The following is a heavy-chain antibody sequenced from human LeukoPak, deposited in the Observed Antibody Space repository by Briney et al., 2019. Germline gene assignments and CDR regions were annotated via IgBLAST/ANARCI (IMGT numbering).Heavy chain of an antibody. Sequence: ASVKVSCKASGYTFTSYDINWVRQATGQGLEWMGWMNPNSGNTGYAQKFQGRVTMTEDTSTDTAYMELSSLRSEDTAVYYCATLDGFTEGDYWGQGTLVTVSS. CDR1: GYTFTSYD. V-gene: IGHV1-8*01. D-gene: IGHD5-24*01. J-gene: IGHJ4*02. CDR3: ATLDGFTEGDY. CDR2: MNPNSGNT.